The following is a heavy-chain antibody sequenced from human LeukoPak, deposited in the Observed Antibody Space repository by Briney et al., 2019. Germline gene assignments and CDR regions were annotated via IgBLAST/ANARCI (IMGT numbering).Heavy chain of an antibody. J-gene: IGHJ5*02. V-gene: IGHV3-23*01. CDR1: GFTFSSYA. CDR2: ISGSGGST. Sequence: GGSLRLSCAASGFTFSSYAMSWVRQAPGKGLEWVSAISGSGGSTYYADSVKGRFAISRDNSKNTLYLQMNSLRAEDTAVYYCAKDYSSSWYSGFDPWGQGTLVTVSS. D-gene: IGHD6-13*01. CDR3: AKDYSSSWYSGFDP.